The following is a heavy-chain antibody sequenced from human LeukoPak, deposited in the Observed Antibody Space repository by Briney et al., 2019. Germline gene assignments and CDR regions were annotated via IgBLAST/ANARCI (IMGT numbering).Heavy chain of an antibody. J-gene: IGHJ4*02. CDR1: GFTFSRYW. Sequence: GGSLRLSCAASGFTFSRYWMSWVRQAPGKGLEWVANINEDGSEKYYVDSVKGRFTISRDNAKNSLYLQMNSLRAEDTAVYYCAKGIVGATRKINFFDYWGQGTLVTVSS. CDR2: INEDGSEK. V-gene: IGHV3-7*03. D-gene: IGHD1-26*01. CDR3: AKGIVGATRKINFFDY.